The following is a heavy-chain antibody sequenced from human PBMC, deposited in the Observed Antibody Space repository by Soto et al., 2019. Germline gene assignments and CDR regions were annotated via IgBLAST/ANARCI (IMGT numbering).Heavy chain of an antibody. J-gene: IGHJ6*02. V-gene: IGHV4-31*03. D-gene: IGHD3-10*01. CDR2: IYYRGAT. Sequence: QVQLQESGPGLVKPSQTLSLTCNVSGGSISSGDSYCSWIRQHPGKGLEWIGYIYYRGATYYNPSLKSRVSISVDISKNQFSLRLSAVTAADTAVYYCARDYHVSGTWLGVDVWGQGTTVTVSS. CDR1: GGSISSGDSY. CDR3: ARDYHVSGTWLGVDV.